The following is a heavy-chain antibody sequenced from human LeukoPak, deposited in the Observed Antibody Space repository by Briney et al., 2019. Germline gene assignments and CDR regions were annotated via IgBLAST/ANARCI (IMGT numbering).Heavy chain of an antibody. CDR1: GFTFSSYA. CDR3: AKGMDSGDSIYCVDY. V-gene: IGHV3-23*01. J-gene: IGHJ4*02. CDR2: ISGSGGST. D-gene: IGHD2-21*02. Sequence: GGSLRLSCAASGFTFSSYAMSWVRQAPGKGLEWVSAISGSGGSTYYADSVKGRFTISRDNSKNTLYLQMNSLRAEDTAVYYCAKGMDSGDSIYCVDYWAQGTLVTVSS.